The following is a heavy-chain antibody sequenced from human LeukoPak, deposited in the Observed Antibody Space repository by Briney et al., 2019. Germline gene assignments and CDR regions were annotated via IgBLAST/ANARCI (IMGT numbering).Heavy chain of an antibody. Sequence: ASVKVSCKASGYTFTGYYMHRVRQAPGQGLEWMGRINPNSGGTNYAQKFQGRVTMTRDTSISTAYMELSSLRSEDTAVYYCASSRRGSYGYFLYFDYWGQGTLVTVSS. J-gene: IGHJ4*02. V-gene: IGHV1-2*06. D-gene: IGHD5-18*01. CDR1: GYTFTGYY. CDR2: INPNSGGT. CDR3: ASSRRGSYGYFLYFDY.